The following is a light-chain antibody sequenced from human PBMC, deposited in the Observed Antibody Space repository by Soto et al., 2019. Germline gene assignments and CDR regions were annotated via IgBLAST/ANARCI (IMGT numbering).Light chain of an antibody. CDR3: SSYTSSTNYV. CDR2: EVS. Sequence: QSVLTQPASVSGSPGQSLTISCTGTSIDIAPYNYVSWYQQHPGKAPKLIIYEVSYRPSGISNRFSGSKSGYTASLTISGLQAEDEADYYCSSYTSSTNYVFGTGTKVTVL. CDR1: SIDIAPYNY. J-gene: IGLJ1*01. V-gene: IGLV2-14*01.